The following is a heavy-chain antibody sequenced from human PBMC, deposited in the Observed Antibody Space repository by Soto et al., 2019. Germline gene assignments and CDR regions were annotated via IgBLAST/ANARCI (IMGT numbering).Heavy chain of an antibody. CDR2: ISSSGSTI. CDR1: GFTFSDYY. CDR3: ARGTFVVVPSATNWFDP. Sequence: QVQLVESGGGLVKPGGSLRLSCAASGFTFSDYYMSWIRQAPGKGLEWVSYISSSGSTIYYTDSVKGRFTISRDNAKNSLYLHMNSLRAEDTAVYYCARGTFVVVPSATNWFDPWGQGTLVTVSS. J-gene: IGHJ5*02. V-gene: IGHV3-11*01. D-gene: IGHD2-2*01.